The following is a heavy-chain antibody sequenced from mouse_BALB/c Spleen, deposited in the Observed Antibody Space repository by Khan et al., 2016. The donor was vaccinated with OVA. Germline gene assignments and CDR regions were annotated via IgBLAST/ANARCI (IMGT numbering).Heavy chain of an antibody. Sequence: VQLQQSGPDLVKPGASVKMSCKASGYTFTNYVMHWVKQKPGQGLEWIGYINPYNDGIRFNEKFTGKATLTSDKSSSTAYMELSSLTSEDSAVYYVAREESNWDFSFAYWGQGTSVTVSA. CDR1: GYTFTNYV. CDR2: INPYNDGI. CDR3: AREESNWDFSFAY. V-gene: IGHV1S136*01. D-gene: IGHD4-1*01. J-gene: IGHJ3*01.